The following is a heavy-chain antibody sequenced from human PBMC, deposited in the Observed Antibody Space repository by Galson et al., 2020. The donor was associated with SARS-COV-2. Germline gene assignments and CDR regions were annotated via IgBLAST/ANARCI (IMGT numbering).Heavy chain of an antibody. J-gene: IGHJ6*02. Sequence: GESLKISCAASGFTFSSYGMPWVRQAPGKGLEWVAVMSYDGSNKYYADSVKGRFTISRDNSKNTLYLQMNSLRAEDTAVYYCAKSAYYYDSSGYYYLSWDYYYYGMDVWGQGTTVTVSS. CDR2: MSYDGSNK. CDR3: AKSAYYYDSSGYYYLSWDYYYYGMDV. CDR1: GFTFSSYG. V-gene: IGHV3-30*18. D-gene: IGHD3-22*01.